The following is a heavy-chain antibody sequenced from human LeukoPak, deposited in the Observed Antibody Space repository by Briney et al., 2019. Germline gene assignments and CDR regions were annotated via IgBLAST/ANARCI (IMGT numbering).Heavy chain of an antibody. J-gene: IGHJ4*02. Sequence: SETLSLTCTVSGGSISSSNYYWGWIRQPPGKGLEWIASMYYSGSTFYNPSLKSRATISVDTSKNQFSLRLSSVTAADTAVYYCASLRSLMTLAGLDSWGQGTLVTVSS. CDR3: ASLRSLMTLAGLDS. V-gene: IGHV4-39*01. CDR2: MYYSGST. D-gene: IGHD6-19*01. CDR1: GGSISSSNYY.